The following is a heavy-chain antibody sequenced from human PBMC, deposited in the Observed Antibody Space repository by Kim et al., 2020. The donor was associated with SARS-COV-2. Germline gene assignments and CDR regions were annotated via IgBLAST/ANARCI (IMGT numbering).Heavy chain of an antibody. CDR1: GGSISSGDYY. D-gene: IGHD3-3*01. V-gene: IGHV4-30-4*01. CDR3: ARLPGSYDFWSGYHIRDY. J-gene: IGHJ4*02. CDR2: IYYSGST. Sequence: SETLSLTCTVSGGSISSGDYYWSWIRQPPGKGLEWIGYIYYSGSTYYNPSLKSRVTISVDTSKNQFSLKLSSVTAADTAVYYCARLPGSYDFWSGYHIRDYWGQGTLVTVSS.